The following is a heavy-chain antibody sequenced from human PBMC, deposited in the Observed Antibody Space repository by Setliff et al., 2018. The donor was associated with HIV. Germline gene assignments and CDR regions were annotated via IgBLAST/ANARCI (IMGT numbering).Heavy chain of an antibody. CDR3: AGAYYYESSGYYWVY. V-gene: IGHV3-11*04. Sequence: KPGGSLRLSCAASGFTFSDYYISWIRQAPGKGLEWVPHISSRGHIIYYVDSVKGRFTISRDDAKNSLYLQMSSLRAEDTAVYYCAGAYYYESSGYYWVYWGQGTLVTVSS. J-gene: IGHJ4*02. CDR2: ISSRGHII. D-gene: IGHD3-22*01. CDR1: GFTFSDYY.